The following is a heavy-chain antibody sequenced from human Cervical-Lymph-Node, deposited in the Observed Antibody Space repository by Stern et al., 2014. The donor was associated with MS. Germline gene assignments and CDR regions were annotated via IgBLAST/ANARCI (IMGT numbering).Heavy chain of an antibody. J-gene: IGHJ3*02. D-gene: IGHD1-26*01. Sequence: VQLVESGGGVVRPGRSLRLSCAASGFNFDDYAMHWVRQPPGKGLEWVSGISFNSARIGYADSAKGRFTISRDNAKSYVFLQMNSLRPGDTALYYCAKTPISDDAFEIWGQGTTVVVSS. V-gene: IGHV3-9*01. CDR1: GFNFDDYA. CDR3: AKTPISDDAFEI. CDR2: ISFNSARI.